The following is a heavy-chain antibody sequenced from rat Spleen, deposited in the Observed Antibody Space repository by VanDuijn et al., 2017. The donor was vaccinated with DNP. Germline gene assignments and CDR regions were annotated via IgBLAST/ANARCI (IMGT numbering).Heavy chain of an antibody. J-gene: IGHJ2*01. CDR3: AKLTTRAIPH. CDR1: GYSITSNY. D-gene: IGHD1-4*01. Sequence: EVQLQESGPGLVKPSQSLSLTCSVTGYSITSNYWGWIRKFPGNKMEWMGYINSAGRTNYNPSLKSRISITRDTSKNQFFLQVNSVTTEDTATYYCAKLTTRAIPHWGQGVMVTVSS. CDR2: INSAGRT. V-gene: IGHV3-3*01.